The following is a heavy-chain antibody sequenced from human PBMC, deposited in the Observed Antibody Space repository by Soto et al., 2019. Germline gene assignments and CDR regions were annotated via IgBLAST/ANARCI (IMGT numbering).Heavy chain of an antibody. J-gene: IGHJ4*02. CDR2: ISSSSGYT. Sequence: PGGSLRLSCAASGFTFTRYSMSWIRQAPGKGLEWVSYISSSSGYTNYADSVKGRFTISRDNAKNSLYLQMNSLRAEDTAVYYCAKEYGRLDYWGQGALVTVSS. V-gene: IGHV3-21*05. D-gene: IGHD4-17*01. CDR1: GFTFTRYS. CDR3: AKEYGRLDY.